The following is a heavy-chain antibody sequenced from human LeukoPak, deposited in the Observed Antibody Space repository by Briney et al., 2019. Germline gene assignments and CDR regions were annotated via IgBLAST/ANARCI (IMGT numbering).Heavy chain of an antibody. V-gene: IGHV3-66*02. CDR2: IYSYGST. CDR1: GFTVSSNY. D-gene: IGHD6-6*01. CDR3: ARLGCKQLVRYYQYYMDV. Sequence: GGSLRLSCAASGFTVSSNYMSWVRQAPGKGLEGVSVIYSYGSTYYADSVKGRFTISRDNSKNTLYLQMNSLRVEDTAVYYCARLGCKQLVRYYQYYMDVWGKGTTVTVSS. J-gene: IGHJ6*03.